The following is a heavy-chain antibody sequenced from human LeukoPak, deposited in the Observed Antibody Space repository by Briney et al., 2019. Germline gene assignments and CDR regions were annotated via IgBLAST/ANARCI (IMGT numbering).Heavy chain of an antibody. Sequence: PGGSLRLSCAASGFTFSSYAMSWVRQAPGKGLEWVSAISGSGGSTYYADSVKGRFTISRDNSKNTLYLQMGSLRAEDMAVYYCATAENSGSYSYWGQGTLVTVSS. CDR3: ATAENSGSYSY. D-gene: IGHD1-26*01. V-gene: IGHV3-23*01. CDR2: ISGSGGST. J-gene: IGHJ4*02. CDR1: GFTFSSYA.